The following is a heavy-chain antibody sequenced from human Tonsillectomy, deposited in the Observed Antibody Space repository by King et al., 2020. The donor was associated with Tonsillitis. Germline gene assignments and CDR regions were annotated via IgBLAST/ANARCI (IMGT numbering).Heavy chain of an antibody. CDR3: ASRASTDY. Sequence: VQLQESGPGLVKPSQTLSLTCTVSGGSINSGSYSWGWIRQPAGRGLEWIGRMVTSGSANSNPSLQNRAPLSVDTSKNQFSLKLSSVTAADTAIYYCASRASTDYWGQGVLVTVSS. CDR2: MVTSGSA. D-gene: IGHD2-21*01. V-gene: IGHV4-61*02. J-gene: IGHJ4*02. CDR1: GGSINSGSYS.